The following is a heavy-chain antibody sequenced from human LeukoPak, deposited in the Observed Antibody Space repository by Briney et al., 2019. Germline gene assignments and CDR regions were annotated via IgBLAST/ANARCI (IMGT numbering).Heavy chain of an antibody. CDR3: ARAIGVVDCGTQTCYPYHFDK. Sequence: PGGSLRLSCAASGFSVRGSFMNWVRQAPGKGLEWVSLLSNTENPFYADSVKGRFTLSRDISNNTLYLHMHSLRGEDTAVYFCARAIGVVDCGTQTCYPYHFDKWGRGTLVTVSS. CDR2: LSNTENP. J-gene: IGHJ4*02. CDR1: GFSVRGSF. V-gene: IGHV3-66*01. D-gene: IGHD2-21*01.